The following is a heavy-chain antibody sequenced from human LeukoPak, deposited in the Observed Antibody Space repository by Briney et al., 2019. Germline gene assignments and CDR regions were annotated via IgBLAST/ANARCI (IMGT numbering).Heavy chain of an antibody. D-gene: IGHD3-9*01. V-gene: IGHV4-59*01. CDR3: ARDRLRYAHDAFDI. CDR2: IYYSGST. CDR1: GGSISSYY. Sequence: SETLSLTCTVSGGSISSYYWSWIRQPPGKGLEWIGYIYYSGSTNYNPSLKSRDTISVDTSQNPFSLKLSSVTAADPAVYYCARDRLRYAHDAFDIWGQGTMVTVSS. J-gene: IGHJ3*02.